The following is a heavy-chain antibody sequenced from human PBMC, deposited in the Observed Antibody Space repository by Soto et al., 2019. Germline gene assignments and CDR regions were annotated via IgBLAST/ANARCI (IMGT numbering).Heavy chain of an antibody. D-gene: IGHD3-16*01. CDR1: GFNVMGYW. CDR3: ARDIGFDYVN. J-gene: IGHJ4*02. Sequence: LRLSCAISGFNVMGYWVSWVRQAPGKGLEWVASIKEDGSEIYYLHSVRGRFSISRDSAGNALHLTMNYLSAEDTGVYFCARDIGFDYVNWGQGTLVTVSS. CDR2: IKEDGSEI. V-gene: IGHV3-7*01.